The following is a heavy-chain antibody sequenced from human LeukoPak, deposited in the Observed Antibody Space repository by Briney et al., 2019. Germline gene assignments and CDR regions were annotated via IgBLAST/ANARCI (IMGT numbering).Heavy chain of an antibody. J-gene: IGHJ4*02. V-gene: IGHV4-59*01. CDR3: GRETIAATGTSVFFDY. Sequence: SETLSLTCTVSGGSISSYYWSWIRQPPGKGLEWIGYVSYSGSTNYNPSLKSRVTISVDTSKNQFSLKLSSVTAADTAVYYCGRETIAATGTSVFFDYWGQGTLVTVSS. D-gene: IGHD6-13*01. CDR1: GGSISSYY. CDR2: VSYSGST.